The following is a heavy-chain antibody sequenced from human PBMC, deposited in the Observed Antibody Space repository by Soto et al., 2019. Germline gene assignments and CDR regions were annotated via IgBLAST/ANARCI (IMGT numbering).Heavy chain of an antibody. Sequence: ASVKVSCKASGYTFTGYYMHWVRQAPGQGLEWMGWINPNSGGTNYAQKFQGWVTMTRDTSISTAYMELSRLRSDDTAVYYCAKVMGGDIVVVPAAMGDYYYYGMDVWGQGTTVTVSS. CDR1: GYTFTGYY. D-gene: IGHD2-2*01. J-gene: IGHJ6*02. V-gene: IGHV1-2*04. CDR3: AKVMGGDIVVVPAAMGDYYYYGMDV. CDR2: INPNSGGT.